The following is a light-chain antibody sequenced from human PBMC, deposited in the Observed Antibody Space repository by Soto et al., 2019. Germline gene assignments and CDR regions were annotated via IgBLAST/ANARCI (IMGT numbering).Light chain of an antibody. CDR3: QQRSNWPT. CDR2: AAS. CDR1: QGIRND. Sequence: AIQMTQSPSSLSASVGDRVTITCRASQGIRNDLGWFQQKPGKAPKSLIYAASNLHSGVPSRFSGSGSGRDFTLTISGLQPDDFATYYCQQRSNWPTFGQGTRLEIK. V-gene: IGKV1-6*02. J-gene: IGKJ5*01.